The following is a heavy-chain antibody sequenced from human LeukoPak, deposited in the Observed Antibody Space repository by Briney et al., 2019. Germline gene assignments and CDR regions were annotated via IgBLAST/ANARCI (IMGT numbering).Heavy chain of an antibody. J-gene: IGHJ6*03. CDR2: VSGSAGRT. Sequence: PGGSLRLSCAASGFTLSSFAMTWVRQAPGKGLEWVSTVSGSAGRTDYADSVKGRFTISRDNLKNTLYLQMNGLRAEDTAVYYCAKNRGHCVDGVCHNYYYMDVWGRGTPVTVSS. V-gene: IGHV3-23*01. D-gene: IGHD2-8*02. CDR3: AKNRGHCVDGVCHNYYYMDV. CDR1: GFTLSSFA.